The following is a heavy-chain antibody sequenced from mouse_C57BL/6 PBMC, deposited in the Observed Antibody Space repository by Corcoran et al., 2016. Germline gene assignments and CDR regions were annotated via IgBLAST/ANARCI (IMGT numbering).Heavy chain of an antibody. J-gene: IGHJ3*01. CDR3: ARNYYYGSSSPEFAY. Sequence: QIQLVQSGPELKKPGETVKISCKASGYTFTTYGMSWVKQAPGKSLKWMGWINTYSGVPTYADDFKGRFAFSLETSASTAYLQINNLKNEDTATYFCARNYYYGSSSPEFAYWGQGTLVTVSA. CDR2: INTYSGVP. CDR1: GYTFTTYG. D-gene: IGHD1-1*01. V-gene: IGHV9-3*01.